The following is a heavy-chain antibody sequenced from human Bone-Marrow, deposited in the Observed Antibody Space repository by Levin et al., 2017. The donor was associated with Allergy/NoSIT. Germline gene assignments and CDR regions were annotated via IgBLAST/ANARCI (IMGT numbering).Heavy chain of an antibody. D-gene: IGHD3-10*01. V-gene: IGHV4-59*08. CDR1: GGSINNYY. CDR3: ARGQMLPYDVFDI. Sequence: TSETLSLTCTVFGGSINNYYWNWIRQSPEKGLEWIGYIYSSGSISYHPSLKSRVTISVDTSKNQFSLKLTSVTAADTAVYYCARGQMLPYDVFDIWGRGTVVTVSS. J-gene: IGHJ3*02. CDR2: IYSSGSI.